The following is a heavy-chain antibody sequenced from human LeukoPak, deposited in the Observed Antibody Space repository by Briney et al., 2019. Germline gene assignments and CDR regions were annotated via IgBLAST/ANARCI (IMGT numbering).Heavy chain of an antibody. V-gene: IGHV4-59*01. CDR2: IYYSGST. CDR3: ARDKGDYDTSGSLFIF. Sequence: SETLSLTCTVSGGSISSYYWSWIRQPPGKGLEWIGYIYYSGSTNYNPSLKSRVTISVDTSKNQFSLKLSSVTAADTAVYYCARDKGDYDTSGSLFIFGGQGTLVTVSS. D-gene: IGHD3-22*01. CDR1: GGSISSYY. J-gene: IGHJ4*02.